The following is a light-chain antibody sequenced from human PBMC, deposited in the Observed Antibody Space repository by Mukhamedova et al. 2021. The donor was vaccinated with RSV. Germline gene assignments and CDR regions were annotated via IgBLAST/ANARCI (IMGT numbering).Light chain of an antibody. CDR1: QSVLYSSNNKNY. V-gene: IGKV4-1*01. J-gene: IGKJ2*01. CDR2: WAS. CDR3: QQYYSTPYT. Sequence: ATINCKSSQSVLYSSNNKNYLAWYQQKPGQPPKLLIYWASTRESGVPDRFSGSGSGTDSTLTISSLQAEDVAVYYCQQYYSTPYT.